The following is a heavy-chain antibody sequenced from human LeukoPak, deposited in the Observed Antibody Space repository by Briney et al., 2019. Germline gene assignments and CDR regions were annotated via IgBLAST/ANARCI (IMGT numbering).Heavy chain of an antibody. Sequence: PGGSLRLSCAASGFTFSSYAMHWVRQAPGKGLEWVAVISNDGSNKYYADSVKGRFTISRDNTKNTLYLQMNSLRAEDTAVYYCARDQNGDDGHSFDYWGQGTLVTVSS. CDR3: ARDQNGDDGHSFDY. V-gene: IGHV3-30-3*01. CDR2: ISNDGSNK. CDR1: GFTFSSYA. D-gene: IGHD4-17*01. J-gene: IGHJ4*02.